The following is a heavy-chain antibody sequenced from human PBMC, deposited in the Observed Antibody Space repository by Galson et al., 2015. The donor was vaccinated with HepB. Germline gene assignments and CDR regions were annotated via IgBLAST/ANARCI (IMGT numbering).Heavy chain of an antibody. CDR1: EFSFTNYW. J-gene: IGHJ3*02. CDR3: ARHCNSVKCYGSRGSDAFDI. Sequence: QSGAEVKKPGESLRISFQGSEFSFTNYWITWVRQMLGKGLEWMGRIDPTDSYTYYSPSFQGHVTISVDKSISTAYLQWTSLKASDTAMYYCARHCNSVKCYGSRGSDAFDIWGQGTMVIVSS. D-gene: IGHD3-10*01. V-gene: IGHV5-10-1*01. CDR2: IDPTDSYT.